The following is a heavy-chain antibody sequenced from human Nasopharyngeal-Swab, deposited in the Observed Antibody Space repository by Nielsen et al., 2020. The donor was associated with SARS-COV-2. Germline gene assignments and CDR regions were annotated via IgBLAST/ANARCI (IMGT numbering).Heavy chain of an antibody. CDR1: GFTFSSYE. J-gene: IGHJ5*02. Sequence: GGSLRLSCAASGFTFSSYEMNWVRQAPGKGLEWVSYISSSGSTIYYADSVKGRFTISRGNAKNSLYLQMNSLRAGDTAVYYCAKARNYYDSYPHHWGQGTLVTVSS. D-gene: IGHD3-3*01. CDR2: ISSSGSTI. CDR3: AKARNYYDSYPHH. V-gene: IGHV3-48*03.